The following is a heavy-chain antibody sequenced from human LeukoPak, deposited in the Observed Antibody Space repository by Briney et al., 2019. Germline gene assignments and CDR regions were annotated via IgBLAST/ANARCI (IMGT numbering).Heavy chain of an antibody. Sequence: GTSLRLSCVASGFTFTNYAMSWVRQAPGKGLEWVSAISGSGGSTYYADSVKGRFTISRDNSKNTLYLQMNSLRAEDTAVYYCAKAPIAARPRDWFDPWGQGTLVTVSS. V-gene: IGHV3-23*01. J-gene: IGHJ5*02. CDR3: AKAPIAARPRDWFDP. D-gene: IGHD6-6*01. CDR1: GFTFTNYA. CDR2: ISGSGGST.